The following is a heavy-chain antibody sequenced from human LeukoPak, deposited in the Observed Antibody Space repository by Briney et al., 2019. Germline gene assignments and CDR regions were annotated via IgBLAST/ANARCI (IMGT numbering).Heavy chain of an antibody. Sequence: KTSETLSLTCTVSGGSIRSSYYYWGWIRQPPGKGLEWIGSIYDSGSTYYNPSLKSRVTISVDTSKNQFSLKLSSVTAADTAVYYCARDRMGFNWFDPWGQGTLVTVSS. J-gene: IGHJ5*02. CDR3: ARDRMGFNWFDP. CDR1: GGSIRSSYYY. D-gene: IGHD1-26*01. CDR2: IYDSGST. V-gene: IGHV4-39*07.